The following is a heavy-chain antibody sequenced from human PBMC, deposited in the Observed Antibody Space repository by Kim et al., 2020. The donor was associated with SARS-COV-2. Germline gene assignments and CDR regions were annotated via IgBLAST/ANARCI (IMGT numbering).Heavy chain of an antibody. CDR3: ARDSPYSSGIDY. J-gene: IGHJ4*02. Sequence: NDTPSRESRVTISVDTSKNQFSLKLSSVTAADTAVYYCARDSPYSSGIDYWGQGTLVTVSS. D-gene: IGHD6-19*01. V-gene: IGHV4-59*01.